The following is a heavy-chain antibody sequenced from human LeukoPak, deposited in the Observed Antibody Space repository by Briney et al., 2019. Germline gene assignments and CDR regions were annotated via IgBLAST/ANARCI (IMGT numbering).Heavy chain of an antibody. D-gene: IGHD4-11*01. J-gene: IGHJ4*02. CDR2: IYYSGST. CDR1: GGSISSSSYY. Sequence: KPSETLSLTCTVSGGSISSSSYYWGWIRQPPGKGLEWIGSIYYSGSTYYNPSLKSRVTISVDTSKNQFSLKLSSVTAADTAVYYCATWNSNYYFDYWGQGALVTVSS. CDR3: ATWNSNYYFDY. V-gene: IGHV4-39*01.